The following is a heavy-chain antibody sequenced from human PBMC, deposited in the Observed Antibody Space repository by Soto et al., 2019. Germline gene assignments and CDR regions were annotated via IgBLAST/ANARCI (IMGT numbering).Heavy chain of an antibody. CDR1: GFSFSDYG. J-gene: IGHJ4*02. V-gene: IGHV3-30*18. Sequence: QVQLVESGGGVVQPGRSLRLSCAASGFSFSDYGMHWVRQAPGKGLEWVAVISSGGSKKYYVDSLKGRFTVSRDNSKSTLYLQMNSLRAEDTAVYYCAKDTLSVIHGGSYFNYWGQGTLVTVSS. D-gene: IGHD1-26*01. CDR2: ISSGGSKK. CDR3: AKDTLSVIHGGSYFNY.